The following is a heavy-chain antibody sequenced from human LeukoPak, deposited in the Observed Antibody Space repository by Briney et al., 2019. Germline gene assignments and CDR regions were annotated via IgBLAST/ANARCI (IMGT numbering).Heavy chain of an antibody. Sequence: GGSLRLSCAASGFILSDYYMSWIRQAPGKGLEWVAYISTNDRTTYYADSVKGRFTISRDNAKNSLYLQMNSLRAEDTAIYYCAREGVGHYYYYYYMDVWGKGTTVTISS. D-gene: IGHD2-8*01. CDR2: ISTNDRTT. CDR3: AREGVGHYYYYYYMDV. CDR1: GFILSDYY. J-gene: IGHJ6*03. V-gene: IGHV3-11*04.